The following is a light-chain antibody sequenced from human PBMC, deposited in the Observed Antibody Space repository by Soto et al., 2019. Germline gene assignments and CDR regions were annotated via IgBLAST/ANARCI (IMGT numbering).Light chain of an antibody. J-gene: IGKJ1*01. Sequence: DIQVTQSPPTLSASVGDRVTITCRASQTISTWMAWYQQKPGKAPKLLVYDASTLESGVPSRFSGSGSGTEFTLTIYSLQPDDFATYYCEQYQTYPWTFGQGTKVDIK. CDR1: QTISTW. CDR3: EQYQTYPWT. CDR2: DAS. V-gene: IGKV1-5*01.